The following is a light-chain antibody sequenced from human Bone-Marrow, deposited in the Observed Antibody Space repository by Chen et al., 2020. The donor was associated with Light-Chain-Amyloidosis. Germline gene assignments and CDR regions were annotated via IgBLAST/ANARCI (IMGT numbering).Light chain of an antibody. J-gene: IGKJ1*01. CDR2: GAS. V-gene: IGKV1-6*01. CDR3: LQDNDYPRT. Sequence: AIQMTQSPSSLSASVGDRVTITCRASEDIRNELGWYQQKPGKAPKLLIYGASTLQGGVPSRFSGSGYGTDFTLTIISLQPEDFATYFCLQDNDYPRTFGQGTRVEVK. CDR1: EDIRNE.